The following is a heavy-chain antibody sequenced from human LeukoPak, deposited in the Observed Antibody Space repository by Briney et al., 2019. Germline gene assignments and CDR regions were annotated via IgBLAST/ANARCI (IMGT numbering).Heavy chain of an antibody. CDR2: IYYTGDT. J-gene: IGHJ4*02. CDR1: GGSIRDYY. Sequence: PSETLSLTCTVSGGSIRDYYWSWIRQPPGKELEWIGYIYYTGDTNYNPSLKSRFIISVDTSKNQFSLKLSSATAADTAVYYCASGTYYYFDFWGQGALVTVSS. V-gene: IGHV4-59*01. D-gene: IGHD6-13*01. CDR3: ASGTYYYFDF.